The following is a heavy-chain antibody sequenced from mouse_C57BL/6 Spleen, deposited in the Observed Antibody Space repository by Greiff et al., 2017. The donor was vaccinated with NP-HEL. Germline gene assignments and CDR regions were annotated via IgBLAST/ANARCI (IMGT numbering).Heavy chain of an antibody. D-gene: IGHD2-1*01. V-gene: IGHV5-17*01. Sequence: EVKLVESGGGLVKPGGSLKLSCAASGFTFSDYGMHWVRQAPEKGLEWVAYISSGSSTIYYADTVKGRFTISRDNAKNTLFLQMTSLRSEDTAMYYCARLIYYGNHFDYWGQGTTLTVSS. CDR1: GFTFSDYG. CDR2: ISSGSSTI. J-gene: IGHJ2*01. CDR3: ARLIYYGNHFDY.